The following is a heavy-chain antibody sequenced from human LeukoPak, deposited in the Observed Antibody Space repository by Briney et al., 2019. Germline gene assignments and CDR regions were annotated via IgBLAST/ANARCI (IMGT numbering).Heavy chain of an antibody. V-gene: IGHV3-11*04. CDR1: GGSISSSSYY. J-gene: IGHJ4*02. CDR2: ISSSGSTI. Sequence: PSETLSLTCTVSGGSISSSSYYWGWVRQAPGKGLEWVSYISSSGSTIYYADSVKGRFTISRDNAKDTLYLQMNSLRAEDTAVYYCASIGGDYYDILTGPLDYWGQGTLVTVSS. CDR3: ASIGGDYYDILTGPLDY. D-gene: IGHD3-9*01.